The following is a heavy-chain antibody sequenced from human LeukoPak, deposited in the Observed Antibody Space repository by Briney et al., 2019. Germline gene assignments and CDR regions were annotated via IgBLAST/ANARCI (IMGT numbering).Heavy chain of an antibody. CDR3: ARKPTGRDYDI. Sequence: ASVKVSCKASGYTFTIYGISLVRQAPGQGLEYVGLITVNNGDTEYTQNFQVRVTLTTEKYTRTAYMEVRSLRSEDTAVYYCARKPTGRDYDIWGQGTMVTVSS. D-gene: IGHD4-17*01. CDR1: GYTFTIYG. J-gene: IGHJ3*02. CDR2: ITVNNGDT. V-gene: IGHV1-18*04.